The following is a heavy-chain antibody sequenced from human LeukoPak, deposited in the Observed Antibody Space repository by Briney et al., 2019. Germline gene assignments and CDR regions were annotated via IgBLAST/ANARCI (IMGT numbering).Heavy chain of an antibody. CDR3: ARGLPQQWLRTTAFDI. D-gene: IGHD6-19*01. CDR2: SNRSGST. J-gene: IGHJ3*02. Sequence: SETLSLTCAVSDGSFSGYYWSWIRQPPRKGLEWIWESNRSGSTNYNPSLKSRVTISLDTSKSQFSLKVRYVTAADTAVYYCARGLPQQWLRTTAFDIWGQGTMVTVSS. V-gene: IGHV4-34*01. CDR1: DGSFSGYY.